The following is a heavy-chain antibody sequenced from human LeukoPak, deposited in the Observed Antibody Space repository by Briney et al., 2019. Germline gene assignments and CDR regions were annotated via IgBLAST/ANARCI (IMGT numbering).Heavy chain of an antibody. CDR3: ASLGGQLPSYNWFDP. CDR2: INHSGST. Sequence: KSSETLSLTCAVYGGSFSSYYWSWIRQPPGKGLEWIGEINHSGSTNYNPSLRSRVTISVDTSKNQFSLKLSSVTAADTAVYYCASLGGQLPSYNWFDPWGQGTLVTVSS. D-gene: IGHD2-2*01. J-gene: IGHJ5*02. CDR1: GGSFSSYY. V-gene: IGHV4-34*01.